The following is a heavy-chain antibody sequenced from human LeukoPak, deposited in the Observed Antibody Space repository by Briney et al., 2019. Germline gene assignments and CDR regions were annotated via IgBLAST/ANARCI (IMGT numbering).Heavy chain of an antibody. D-gene: IGHD4-17*01. V-gene: IGHV3-48*04. CDR2: ISSSRSTI. Sequence: GGSLRLSCAASGFTFSSYSMNWVRQAPGRGLEWVSYISSSRSTIYYADSVKGRFTISRDNAKNSLYLQMNSLRAEDTAVYYCARAPTDDYGDYSFDYWGKGTLVTVSS. J-gene: IGHJ4*02. CDR3: ARAPTDDYGDYSFDY. CDR1: GFTFSSYS.